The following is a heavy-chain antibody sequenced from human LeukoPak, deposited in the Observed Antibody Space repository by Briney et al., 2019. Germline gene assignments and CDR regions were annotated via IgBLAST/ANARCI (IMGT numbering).Heavy chain of an antibody. CDR2: ISSSSSTI. D-gene: IGHD6-19*01. Sequence: GGSLRLSCAASGFTFSSYSMNWVRQAPGKGLEWVSYISSSSSTIYYADSVKGRFTISRDNAKNSLYLQMNSLRAEDTAVYYCASGWLAGRFDYWGQGTLVTVSS. CDR1: GFTFSSYS. J-gene: IGHJ4*02. CDR3: ASGWLAGRFDY. V-gene: IGHV3-48*04.